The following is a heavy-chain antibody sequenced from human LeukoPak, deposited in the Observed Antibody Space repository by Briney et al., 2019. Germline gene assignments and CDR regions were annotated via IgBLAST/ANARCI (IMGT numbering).Heavy chain of an antibody. CDR1: GFTFSNYW. V-gene: IGHV3-7*01. Sequence: GGSLRLSCAASGFTFSNYWMSWVRQAPGKGLEWVANINQDGSEKYYVDSVKGRFTISRDNSKNTLYLQMNSLRAEDTAVYYCARGSGSYLGCVDYWGQGTLVTVSS. CDR2: INQDGSEK. CDR3: ARGSGSYLGCVDY. J-gene: IGHJ4*02. D-gene: IGHD1-26*01.